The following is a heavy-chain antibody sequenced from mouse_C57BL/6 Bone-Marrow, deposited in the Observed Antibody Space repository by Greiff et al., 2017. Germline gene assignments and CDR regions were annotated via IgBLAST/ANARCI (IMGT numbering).Heavy chain of an antibody. J-gene: IGHJ4*01. CDR1: GYTFTSYW. V-gene: IGHV1-52*01. Sequence: QVQLQQPGAELVRPGSSVQLSCKASGYTFTSYWMHWVKQRPIQGLEWIGNIDPSDSETHYNQKFKDKATLTVDKSSSTAYMQLRSLTSEDSAVYYCARGDGNYLYAMDYWGQGTSVTVSS. CDR2: IDPSDSET. CDR3: ARGDGNYLYAMDY. D-gene: IGHD2-1*01.